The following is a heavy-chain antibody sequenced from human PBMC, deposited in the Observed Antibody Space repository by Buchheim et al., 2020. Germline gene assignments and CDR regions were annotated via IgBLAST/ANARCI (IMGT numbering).Heavy chain of an antibody. CDR3: ARGPLDWSGYYPTYYFDY. V-gene: IGHV4-39*01. CDR1: GGSISSSSYY. D-gene: IGHD3-3*01. Sequence: QLQLQESGPGLVKPSETLSLTCTVSGGSISSSSYYWGWIRQPPGKGLEWIGSIYYSGTTYYNPSLESRVPISLDTSKNQFSLKLSSVTAADTAVYYCARGPLDWSGYYPTYYFDYWGQGTL. CDR2: IYYSGTT. J-gene: IGHJ4*02.